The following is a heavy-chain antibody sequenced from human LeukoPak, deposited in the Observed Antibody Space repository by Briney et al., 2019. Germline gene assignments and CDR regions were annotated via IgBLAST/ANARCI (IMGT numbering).Heavy chain of an antibody. CDR1: GYSISSGYY. CDR3: ARAVVVPAAIDWFDP. V-gene: IGHV4-38-2*02. D-gene: IGHD2-2*02. CDR2: IYHSGST. J-gene: IGHJ5*02. Sequence: SETLSLTCTVSGYSISSGYYWGWIRPPPGKGLEWIGSIYHSGSTYYNPSLKSRVTISVDTSKNQFSLKLSSVTAADTAVYYCARAVVVPAAIDWFDPWGQGTLVTVSS.